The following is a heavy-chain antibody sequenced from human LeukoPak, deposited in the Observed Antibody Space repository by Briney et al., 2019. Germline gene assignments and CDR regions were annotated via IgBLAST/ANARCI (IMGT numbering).Heavy chain of an antibody. CDR3: AREGPGSSGWFFDY. CDR1: GYISTDYY. D-gene: IGHD6-19*01. CDR2: INPHNGGT. V-gene: IGHV1-2*02. J-gene: IGHJ4*02. Sequence: GASVKVSCKASGYISTDYYMHWVRQAPGQGLEWMGWINPHNGGTKYAQKFQGRVTMTRDTSITTAYMEVSRLRSDDTAVYYCAREGPGSSGWFFDYWGQGTLVSVSS.